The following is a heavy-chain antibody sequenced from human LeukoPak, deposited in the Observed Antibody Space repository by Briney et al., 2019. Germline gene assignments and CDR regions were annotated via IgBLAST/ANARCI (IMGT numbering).Heavy chain of an antibody. D-gene: IGHD3-10*01. CDR2: ISSSSSYI. Sequence: PGESLRLSCKASGFTFSSYSMNWVRQAPGKGLEWVSSISSSSSYIYYAHSVKGRFTNSRDNAKNSLYLKMNSLRAEDTAVYYCARDIGWFGELFSWFDPWGQGTLVTVSS. J-gene: IGHJ5*02. V-gene: IGHV3-21*01. CDR3: ARDIGWFGELFSWFDP. CDR1: GFTFSSYS.